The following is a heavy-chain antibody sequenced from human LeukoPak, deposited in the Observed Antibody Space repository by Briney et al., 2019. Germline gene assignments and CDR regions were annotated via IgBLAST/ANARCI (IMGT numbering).Heavy chain of an antibody. J-gene: IGHJ4*02. CDR1: GGSISSGGYY. Sequence: SETLSLTCTVSGGSISSGGYYWSWIRQPPGKGLEWIGYIYHSGSTYYNPSLKSRVTISVDRSKNQFPLKLSSVTAADTAVYYCARAVYSSSALDYWGQGTLVIVSS. CDR2: IYHSGST. D-gene: IGHD6-13*01. CDR3: ARAVYSSSALDY. V-gene: IGHV4-30-2*01.